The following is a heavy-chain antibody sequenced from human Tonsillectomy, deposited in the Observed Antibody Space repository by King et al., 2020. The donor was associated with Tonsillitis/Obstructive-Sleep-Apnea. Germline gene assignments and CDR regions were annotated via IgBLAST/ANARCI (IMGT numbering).Heavy chain of an antibody. CDR2: IYYSGST. CDR3: ARENYGDYGPNVGAFDI. J-gene: IGHJ3*02. V-gene: IGHV4-31*03. D-gene: IGHD4-17*01. Sequence: QLQESGPGPVKPSQTLSLTCTVSGGSISSGGYYWSWIRQHPGKGLEWIGYIYYSGSTYYNPSLKSRVSISVDTSKNQFSLKLSYVTAADTALYYCARENYGDYGPNVGAFDIWGQGTMVTVSS. CDR1: GGSISSGGYY.